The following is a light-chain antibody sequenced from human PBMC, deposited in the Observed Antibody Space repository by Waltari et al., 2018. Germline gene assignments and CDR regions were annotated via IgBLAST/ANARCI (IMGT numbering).Light chain of an antibody. CDR1: QDISDS. CDR2: AAS. CDR3: QKYNRAPRT. V-gene: IGKV1-27*01. Sequence: DIQLTQSPSSLSASAGDRVTIACRASQDISDSLAWYQQKPGNPPRLLIYAASTLHSGVPSRFSGSGSGTDFTLTIRNLQADDVATYFCQKYNRAPRTFGQGTYVEMK. J-gene: IGKJ1*01.